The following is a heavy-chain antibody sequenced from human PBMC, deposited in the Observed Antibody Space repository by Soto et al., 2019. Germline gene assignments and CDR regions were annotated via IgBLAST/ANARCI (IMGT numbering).Heavy chain of an antibody. CDR3: ASGAYYYDSSGYYDPFDY. Sequence: QVQLVQSGAEVKKPGSSVKVSCKASGGTFSSYAISWVRQAPGQGLEWMGGIIPSFGTANYAQKFQGRVTITADESTSTAYMELSSLRSEDTAVYYCASGAYYYDSSGYYDPFDYWGQGTLVTVSS. CDR2: IIPSFGTA. J-gene: IGHJ4*02. CDR1: GGTFSSYA. V-gene: IGHV1-69*01. D-gene: IGHD3-22*01.